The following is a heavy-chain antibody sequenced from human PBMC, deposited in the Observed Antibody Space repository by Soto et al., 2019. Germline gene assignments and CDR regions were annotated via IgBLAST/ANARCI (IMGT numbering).Heavy chain of an antibody. D-gene: IGHD3-3*01. CDR1: GYTFTNYG. V-gene: IGHV1-18*04. CDR3: ARGRRDTLRFLEWLSYFDY. J-gene: IGHJ4*02. Sequence: GASVKVSCKASGYTFTNYGFAWLRQAPGQGLEWMGWISAYNGRTNYAEKLQDRITLTTDTSTDTAYMELRSLRSDDTAMYYCARGRRDTLRFLEWLSYFDYWGQGTLVTVSS. CDR2: ISAYNGRT.